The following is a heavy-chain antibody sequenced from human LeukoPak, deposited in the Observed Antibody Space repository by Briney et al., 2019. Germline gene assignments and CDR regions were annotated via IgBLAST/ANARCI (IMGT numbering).Heavy chain of an antibody. V-gene: IGHV3-7*03. CDR2: IKQDGSEK. D-gene: IGHD6-13*01. CDR3: AREPPGIAAAAPGDY. CDR1: GFTFSSYW. J-gene: IGHJ4*02. Sequence: GGSLRLSCAASGFTFSSYWMSWVRQAPGKGLEWVANIKQDGSEKYYVGSVKGRFTISRDNAKNSLYLQMNSLRAEDTAVYYCAREPPGIAAAAPGDYWGQGTLVTVSS.